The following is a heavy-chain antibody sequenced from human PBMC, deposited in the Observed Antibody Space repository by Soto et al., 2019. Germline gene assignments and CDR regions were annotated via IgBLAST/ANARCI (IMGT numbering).Heavy chain of an antibody. CDR3: ARARYYYDSSGYYLPFGP. D-gene: IGHD3-22*01. CDR1: GFIFSSYW. J-gene: IGHJ5*02. V-gene: IGHV3-21*01. CDR2: ISSSRSYI. Sequence: GGSLRLACTASGFIFSSYWMSWVRQAPGKGLEWVSTISSSRSYIYSADSVKGRFTISRDNAKNSLYLQMNSLRAEDTAVYYCARARYYYDSSGYYLPFGPWGQGTLVTVSS.